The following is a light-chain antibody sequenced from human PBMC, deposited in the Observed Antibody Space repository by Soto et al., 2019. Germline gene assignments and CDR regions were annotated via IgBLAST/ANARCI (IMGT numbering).Light chain of an antibody. V-gene: IGKV1-5*01. CDR2: DAS. J-gene: IGKJ1*01. CDR3: QQYNSYWT. CDR1: QSISSY. Sequence: DIQMTQSPSSLSASVGDRVTITCRASQSISSYLNWYQQKPGKAPKLLIYDASSLESGVPSRFSGSGSGTEFTLTISSLQPDDFATYYCQQYNSYWTCGQGTKVAIK.